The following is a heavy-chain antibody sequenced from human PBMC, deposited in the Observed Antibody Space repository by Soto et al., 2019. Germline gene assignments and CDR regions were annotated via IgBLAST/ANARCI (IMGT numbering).Heavy chain of an antibody. CDR1: GYTFTGYY. CDR3: ARTVRGAVYGMDV. V-gene: IGHV1-2*04. Sequence: GASVKVSCKASGYTFTGYYMHWVRQAPGQGLEWMGWINPNSGGTNYAQKFQGWVTMTRDTSISTAYMELSRLRSDDTAVYYCARTVRGAVYGMDVWGQGTTVTVSS. CDR2: INPNSGGT. D-gene: IGHD3-10*01. J-gene: IGHJ6*02.